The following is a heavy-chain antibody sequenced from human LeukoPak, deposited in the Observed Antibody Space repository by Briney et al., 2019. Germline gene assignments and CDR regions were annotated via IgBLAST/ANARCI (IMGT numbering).Heavy chain of an antibody. D-gene: IGHD4-11*01. Sequence: PGGSLRLSCAASGFSFSDYYMTWIRQAPGKGLEWVSHISRGSGSSIYYADSVKGRFTISRDNAKNSLYLQMNSLRAEDTAVYYCAREVTTTPPREGKNWFDPWGQGTLVTVSS. CDR2: ISRGSGSSI. CDR3: AREVTTTPPREGKNWFDP. V-gene: IGHV3-11*01. J-gene: IGHJ5*02. CDR1: GFSFSDYY.